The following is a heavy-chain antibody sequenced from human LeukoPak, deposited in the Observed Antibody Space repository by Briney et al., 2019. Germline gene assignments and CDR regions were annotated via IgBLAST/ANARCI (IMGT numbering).Heavy chain of an antibody. D-gene: IGHD3-3*01. J-gene: IGHJ4*02. V-gene: IGHV3-48*03. CDR1: GFSFSSYE. CDR3: AGLSGYRYFDY. CDR2: ISSSGSTI. Sequence: GGSLRLSCAASGFSFSSYEMNWVRQAPGKGLEWVSYISSSGSTIYYADSVKGRFAISRDNAKNSLYLQMNSLRAEDTAVYYCAGLSGYRYFDYWGQGTLVTVSS.